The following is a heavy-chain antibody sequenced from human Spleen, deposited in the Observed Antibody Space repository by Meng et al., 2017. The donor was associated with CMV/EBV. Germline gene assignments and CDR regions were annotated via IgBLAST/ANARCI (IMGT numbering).Heavy chain of an antibody. D-gene: IGHD1-1*01. Sequence: ASVKVSCKASGYTFTGYYLHWVRQAPGQGLEWMGWINPNTGGTNYAQNFQGRASMTRDTSISTLYMELSRLTSDDTAVYYCLMTAWYSYGMDVWGQGTTVTVSS. V-gene: IGHV1-2*02. CDR3: LMTAWYSYGMDV. CDR2: INPNTGGT. J-gene: IGHJ6*02. CDR1: GYTFTGYY.